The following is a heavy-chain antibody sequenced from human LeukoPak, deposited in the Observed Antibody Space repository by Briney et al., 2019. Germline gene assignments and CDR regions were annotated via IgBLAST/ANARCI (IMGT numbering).Heavy chain of an antibody. J-gene: IGHJ5*02. D-gene: IGHD4-17*01. CDR1: GGSITSYY. Sequence: SETLSLTCTVSGGSITSYYWSWIWQPPGKGLQWIGYIYYTGSTNYNPSLKSRVTISVDTSKNQFSLKLTSVTAADTAVYYCAIHPTSMTRVTKGWFDPWGQGTLVTVSS. CDR2: IYYTGST. CDR3: AIHPTSMTRVTKGWFDP. V-gene: IGHV4-59*01.